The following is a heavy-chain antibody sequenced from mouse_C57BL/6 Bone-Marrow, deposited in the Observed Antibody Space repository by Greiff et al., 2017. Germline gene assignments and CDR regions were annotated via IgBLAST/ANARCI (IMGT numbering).Heavy chain of an antibody. CDR1: GFTFSSYA. CDR3: TGDRLFPGRFAY. Sequence: DVKLVESGEGLVKPGGSLKLSCAASGFTFSSYAMSWVRQTPEKRLEWVAYISSGGDYTYYAAIVKGRFTISRDNARNTLYLQMCRLKSEGTAVDYCTGDRLFPGRFAYWGQGTLVTVSA. V-gene: IGHV5-9-1*02. J-gene: IGHJ3*01. D-gene: IGHD1-1*02. CDR2: ISSGGDYT.